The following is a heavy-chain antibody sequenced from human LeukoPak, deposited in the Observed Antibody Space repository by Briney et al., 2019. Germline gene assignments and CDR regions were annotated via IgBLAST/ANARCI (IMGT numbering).Heavy chain of an antibody. D-gene: IGHD6-13*01. Sequence: GGSLRLSCAASGFTFSSYAMSWVRQAPGKGLEWVLATSGSGATTYYADSVKGRFTISRDNSKNLLNLQMNSLRAEDTAVYYCATKGDSTWYFDYWGQGTLVTVSS. CDR3: ATKGDSTWYFDY. J-gene: IGHJ4*02. CDR2: TSGSGATT. CDR1: GFTFSSYA. V-gene: IGHV3-23*01.